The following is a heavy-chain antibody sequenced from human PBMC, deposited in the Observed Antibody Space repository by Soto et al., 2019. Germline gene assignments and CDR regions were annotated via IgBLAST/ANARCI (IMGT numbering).Heavy chain of an antibody. CDR1: GFTFSRYA. CDR2: FDGSVGHT. CDR3: AKHLQYDSRWTLDH. J-gene: IGHJ4*02. Sequence: GGSLRLSCAASGFTFSRYAVSWVRQAPGKGLEWVSVFDGSVGHTYYANSVKGRFAISSDNSKNTLFLQMNSLKAEDTAVYFCAKHLQYDSRWTLDHWGLGTMVTVSS. D-gene: IGHD6-19*01. V-gene: IGHV3-23*01.